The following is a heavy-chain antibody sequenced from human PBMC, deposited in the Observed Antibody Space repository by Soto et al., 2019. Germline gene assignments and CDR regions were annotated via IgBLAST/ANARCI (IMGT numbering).Heavy chain of an antibody. V-gene: IGHV1-18*01. CDR1: GYTFTSYG. D-gene: IGHD1-26*01. J-gene: IGHJ6*02. CDR2: ISAYNGNT. CDR3: ASDSGSYVRYGMDV. Sequence: VQLVQSGAEVKKPGASVKVSCKASGYTFTSYGISWVRQATGQGLERMGWISAYNGNTNYAQKLQGRVTMTTDTSTSTAYMELGSLRSADTAVYYCASDSGSYVRYGMDVWGQGTTVSVSS.